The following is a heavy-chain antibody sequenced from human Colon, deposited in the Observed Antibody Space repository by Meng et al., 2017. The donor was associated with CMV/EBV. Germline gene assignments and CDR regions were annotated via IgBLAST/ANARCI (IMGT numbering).Heavy chain of an antibody. D-gene: IGHD2/OR15-2a*01. Sequence: GGSLRLSCAASKFNLSIYSMNWVRQAPGKGLEWVASIRRNTSYRYYADSMKGRFTISRDTAQNSLFLQMNSLRAEDTAVYYCARGAFDWGQGTLVTVSS. CDR2: IRRNTSYR. CDR3: ARGAFD. V-gene: IGHV3-21*01. J-gene: IGHJ4*02. CDR1: KFNLSIYS.